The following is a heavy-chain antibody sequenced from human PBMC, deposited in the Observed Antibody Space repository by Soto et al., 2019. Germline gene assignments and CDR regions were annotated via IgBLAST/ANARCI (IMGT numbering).Heavy chain of an antibody. J-gene: IGHJ4*02. CDR1: GVTFSSFE. V-gene: IGHV3-48*03. D-gene: IGHD3-22*01. CDR2: ISSSGSTI. CDR3: ARFGDYDSSGYYCIDY. Sequence: WGSLRLSCASSGVTFSSFEMNLVRQAPGKGLEWVSYISSSGSTIYYADSVKGRFTISRDNAKNSLYLQMNSLRAEDTAVYYCARFGDYDSSGYYCIDYWGQGTLVTVSS.